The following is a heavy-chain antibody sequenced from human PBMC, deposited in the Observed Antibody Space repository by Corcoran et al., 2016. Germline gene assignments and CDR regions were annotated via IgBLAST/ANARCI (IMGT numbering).Heavy chain of an antibody. Sequence: QLQLQESGPGLVKPSETLSLTCTVSGGSFSSSSYYWGWIRLPPGKGLEWIGCIYYSGSTYYNPSLKSRVTISVDTSKNQFSLKLSSVTAADTAVYYCAIGITIFGVVTDFDYWGHGTLVTVSS. J-gene: IGHJ4*01. V-gene: IGHV4-39*07. CDR2: IYYSGST. D-gene: IGHD3-3*01. CDR1: GGSFSSSSYY. CDR3: AIGITIFGVVTDFDY.